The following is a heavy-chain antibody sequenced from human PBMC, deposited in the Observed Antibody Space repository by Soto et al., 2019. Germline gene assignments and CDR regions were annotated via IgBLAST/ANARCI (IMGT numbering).Heavy chain of an antibody. CDR3: ARDQLYYNDISGRPLNAFDV. CDR2: ISSSSSTI. D-gene: IGHD3-22*01. V-gene: IGHV3-48*01. CDR1: GFTFSSYG. J-gene: IGHJ3*01. Sequence: GGSLRLSCAASGFTFSSYGMNWVRQAPGKGLEWVSYISSSSSTIYYADSVKGRFTISRDNAKNSLYLQMNSLRAEDTAVYYCARDQLYYNDISGRPLNAFDVWGQGTMVTVSS.